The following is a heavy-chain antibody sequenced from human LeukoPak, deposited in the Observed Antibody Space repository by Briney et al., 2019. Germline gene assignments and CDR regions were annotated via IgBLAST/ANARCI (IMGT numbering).Heavy chain of an antibody. D-gene: IGHD5-18*01. J-gene: IGHJ6*03. CDR3: ARTVDTAIEDYMDV. V-gene: IGHV1-18*01. CDR2: ISAYNGNT. Sequence: ASVKVSCKASGYTFTSYGISWVRQAPGQGLEWMGWISAYNGNTNYAQKLQGRVTMTTDTSTSTAYMELRSLRSDDTAVYYCARTVDTAIEDYMDVWGEGTTVTVSS. CDR1: GYTFTSYG.